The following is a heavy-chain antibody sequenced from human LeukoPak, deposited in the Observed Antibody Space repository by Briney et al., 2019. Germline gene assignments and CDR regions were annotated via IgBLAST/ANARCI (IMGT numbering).Heavy chain of an antibody. CDR3: ARVIAVAGTFAFDI. CDR2: IDWDDDK. CDR1: GFSLSTSGMC. D-gene: IGHD6-19*01. J-gene: IGHJ3*02. Sequence: SGPALVKPTQTLTLTCTFSGFSLSTSGMCVSWFRQPAGKALEWLALIDWDDDKYYSTSLKTRLTISKDTSKNQVVLTMTNMDPVDTATYYCARVIAVAGTFAFDIWGQGTMVTVSS. V-gene: IGHV2-70*01.